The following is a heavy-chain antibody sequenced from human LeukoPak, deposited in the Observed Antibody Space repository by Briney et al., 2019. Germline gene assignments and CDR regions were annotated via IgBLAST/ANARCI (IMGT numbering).Heavy chain of an antibody. J-gene: IGHJ4*02. V-gene: IGHV3-23*01. Sequence: AGGSLRLSCAASGFTFSSYAMSWVRQAGGKGREWVSAISGSGGSTYYADSVKGRFTISRDNSKNTLYLQMNSLRAEDTAVYYCAKTQSASGSYRGYFDYWGQGTLVTVSS. CDR3: AKTQSASGSYRGYFDY. D-gene: IGHD1-26*01. CDR1: GFTFSSYA. CDR2: ISGSGGST.